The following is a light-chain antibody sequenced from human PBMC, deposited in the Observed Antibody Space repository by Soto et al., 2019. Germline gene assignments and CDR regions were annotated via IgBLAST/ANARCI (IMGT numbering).Light chain of an antibody. CDR1: DNVLYSSGNKNY. J-gene: IGKJ1*01. V-gene: IGKV4-1*01. CDR2: WAS. Sequence: DIGLTQSRASLAVALGERATINCKSSDNVLYSSGNKNYLSWYQQRPGQPPKLLFYWASTRESGVPDRFSGSGSGTHFTLTITSLQAEDVAVYYCQQYYSWPPTLGEGTKVDI. CDR3: QQYYSWPPT.